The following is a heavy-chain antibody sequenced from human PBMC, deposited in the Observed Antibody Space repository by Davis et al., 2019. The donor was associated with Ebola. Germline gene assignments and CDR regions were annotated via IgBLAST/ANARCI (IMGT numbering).Heavy chain of an antibody. CDR2: IIPMVGTA. CDR1: CSSFFPYP. Sequence: AASVKVSCNASCSSFFPYPIYWVRQAPGQGLEWMGRIIPMVGTATYAQKFQGRVTITADKATSTAYMEMSGLRSEDTAVYYCARDLGRYDDHWGQGTLVTVSS. V-gene: IGHV1-69*08. D-gene: IGHD1-26*01. CDR3: ARDLGRYDDH. J-gene: IGHJ4*02.